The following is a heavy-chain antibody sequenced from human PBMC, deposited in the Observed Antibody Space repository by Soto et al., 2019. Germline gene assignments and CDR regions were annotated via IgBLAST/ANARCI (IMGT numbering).Heavy chain of an antibody. CDR2: LYHSGST. CDR3: ARGGYDILTGSNYYYYYMDV. J-gene: IGHJ6*03. Sequence: QVQLQESGPGLVKPSGTLSLTCAVSSGSIRSSNWWSWVLQPPGQGLEWIGALYHSGSTNYNPSLKSRVTISVDKSKNQFSLKLSSVTAADTAVYYCARGGYDILTGSNYYYYYMDVWGKGTTVTVSS. V-gene: IGHV4-4*02. CDR1: SGSIRSSNW. D-gene: IGHD3-9*01.